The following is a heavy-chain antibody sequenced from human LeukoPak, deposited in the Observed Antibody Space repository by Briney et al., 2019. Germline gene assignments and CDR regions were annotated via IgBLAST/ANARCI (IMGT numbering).Heavy chain of an antibody. CDR1: GGSISSYY. D-gene: IGHD2/OR15-2a*01. CDR3: ARIFLLWGQSSPLGY. J-gene: IGHJ4*02. CDR2: IYYSGST. V-gene: IGHV4-59*08. Sequence: SETLSLTCTVSGGSISSYYWSWIRQPPGKGLEWIGYIYYSGSTNYNPSLKSRVTISVDTSKNQFSLKLSSVTAADTAVYYCARIFLLWGQSSPLGYWGQGTLVTVSS.